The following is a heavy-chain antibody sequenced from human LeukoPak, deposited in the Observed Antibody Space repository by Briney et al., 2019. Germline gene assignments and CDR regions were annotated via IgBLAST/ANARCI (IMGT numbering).Heavy chain of an antibody. CDR2: ISSSSSYI. Sequence: PGGSLRLSCAASGFTFSSYSMNWVRQAPGKGLEWVSSISSSSSYIYYADSVKGRFTISRDNTKNSLYLQMNSLRVEDTAVYYCARDRERGYSGYDFPHYYYYGMDVWGQGTTVTVSS. CDR3: ARDRERGYSGYDFPHYYYYGMDV. V-gene: IGHV3-21*01. J-gene: IGHJ6*02. D-gene: IGHD5-12*01. CDR1: GFTFSSYS.